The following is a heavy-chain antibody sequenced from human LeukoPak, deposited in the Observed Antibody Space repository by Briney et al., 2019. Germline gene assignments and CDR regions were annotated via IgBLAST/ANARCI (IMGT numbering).Heavy chain of an antibody. CDR3: VGDFKTSFEM. CDR1: GFTFSTYW. CDR2: IDSDGSTT. V-gene: IGHV3-74*01. J-gene: IGHJ3*02. Sequence: PGGSLRLSCAASGFTFSTYWMHWVRQGPGEGPVWVSRIDSDGSTTSYADSVKGRFTISRDNAKNTLNLQMNNLRAEDTALYYCVGDFKTSFEMWGQGTMVTVSS.